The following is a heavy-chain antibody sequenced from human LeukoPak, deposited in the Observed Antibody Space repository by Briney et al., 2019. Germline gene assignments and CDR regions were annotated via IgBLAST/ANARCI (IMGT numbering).Heavy chain of an antibody. CDR1: GFIFSSYW. J-gene: IGHJ4*02. D-gene: IGHD4-17*01. Sequence: PGGSLRLSCAASGFIFSSYWMSWVRQAPGKGLEWVANIKQDGSEKYYVDSVKGRFTISRDNAKNSLYLQVNSLRAEDTAVYYCAKHGDYAFDFWGQGTLVTVST. V-gene: IGHV3-7*03. CDR3: AKHGDYAFDF. CDR2: IKQDGSEK.